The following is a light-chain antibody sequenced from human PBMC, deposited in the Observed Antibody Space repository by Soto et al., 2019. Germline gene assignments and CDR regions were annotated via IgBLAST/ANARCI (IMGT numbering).Light chain of an antibody. CDR3: SSYTTSSTRV. V-gene: IGLV2-14*01. CDR1: SSDVGIYNY. J-gene: IGLJ1*01. Sequence: QSFLTQPASVSGSSRRSIAISCTGSSSDVGIYNYVSWYQQHPGKVPKLIIYEVTSRPSGVSIRFSGSKSGNTASLTISGLQPEDEADYYCSSYTTSSTRVFGTRTKVTVL. CDR2: EVT.